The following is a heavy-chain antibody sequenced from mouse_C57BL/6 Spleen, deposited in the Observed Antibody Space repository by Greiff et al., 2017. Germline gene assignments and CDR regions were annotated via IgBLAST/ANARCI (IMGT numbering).Heavy chain of an antibody. J-gene: IGHJ2*01. V-gene: IGHV5-16*01. CDR3: ARAPFDYGSSYLGYFDY. Sequence: EVQLVESEGGLVQPGSSMKLSCTASGFTFSDYYMAWVRQVPEKGLEWVANINYDGSSTYYLDSLKSRFIISRDNAKNILYLQMSSLKSEDTATYYCARAPFDYGSSYLGYFDYWGQGTTLTVSS. CDR2: INYDGSST. CDR1: GFTFSDYY. D-gene: IGHD1-1*01.